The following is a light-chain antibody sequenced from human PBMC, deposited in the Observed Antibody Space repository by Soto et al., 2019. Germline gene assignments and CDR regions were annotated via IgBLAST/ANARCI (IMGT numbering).Light chain of an antibody. Sequence: EIVLTQSPGTLSLSPGERATLSCRASQSVSSTNLVWYQQKRGQAPRLLIYDASTRGTGIPDRFRGSGSGTDFTLTFSRLEPEDFAVYFCQHYGNSVWTFGQGTKVEIK. CDR2: DAS. CDR1: QSVSSTN. J-gene: IGKJ1*01. CDR3: QHYGNSVWT. V-gene: IGKV3-20*01.